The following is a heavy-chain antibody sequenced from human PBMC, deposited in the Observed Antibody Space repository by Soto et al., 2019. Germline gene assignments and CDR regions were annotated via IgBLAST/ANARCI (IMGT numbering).Heavy chain of an antibody. CDR2: ISYEGSNQ. V-gene: IGHV3-30*04. CDR1: GFTLRSYA. J-gene: IGHJ6*02. CDR3: ARSASYYGIDV. Sequence: GGSLRLSCAASGFTLRSYAMHWVRQAPGKGLEWVAVISYEGSNQYYADSVKGRFTLTRDNSKKTVDLQMNSLRADDTAVYYCARSASYYGIDVWGQGTTVTVSS.